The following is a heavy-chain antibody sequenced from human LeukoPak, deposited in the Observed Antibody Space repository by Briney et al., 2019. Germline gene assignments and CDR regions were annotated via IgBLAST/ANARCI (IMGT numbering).Heavy chain of an antibody. D-gene: IGHD2-2*01. CDR3: ARHSYCSSTTCYYYYGMDV. J-gene: IGHJ6*02. Sequence: NPGESLKISCKGSGDSFTTYRIGWVRQMPGKGLEWMGIIYPGDSDTRYSPSFQGQVTISADKSISTAYLQWSSLKASDTAMYYCARHSYCSSTTCYYYYGMDVWGQGTTVTVSS. CDR1: GDSFTTYR. V-gene: IGHV5-51*01. CDR2: IYPGDSDT.